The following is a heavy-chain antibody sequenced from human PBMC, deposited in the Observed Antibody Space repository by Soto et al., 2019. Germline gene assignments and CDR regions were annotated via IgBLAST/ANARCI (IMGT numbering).Heavy chain of an antibody. D-gene: IGHD2-15*01. V-gene: IGHV4-34*01. Sequence: KASETLSLTCAVYGGSFSGYYWSWIRQPPGKGLEWIGEINHSGSTNYNPSLKSRVTISVDTSKNQFSLKLSSVTAADTAVYYCARDSKQYCSGGSCYFAFDIWGQGTMVTVSS. CDR2: INHSGST. CDR1: GGSFSGYY. J-gene: IGHJ3*02. CDR3: ARDSKQYCSGGSCYFAFDI.